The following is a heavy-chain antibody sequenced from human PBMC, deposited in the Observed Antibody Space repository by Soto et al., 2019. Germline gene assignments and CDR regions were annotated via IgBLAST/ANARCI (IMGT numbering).Heavy chain of an antibody. Sequence: PGGSLRLSCAASGFTFSSYSTNWVRQAPGKGLEWVSSIRSSSSYMYYADSVKGRFTISRDNAKNSLYLQMNNLRAENTTGYYCARDDRDYRVGGVKVACVFDIWSKGTMVTVS. D-gene: IGHD3-16*01. CDR1: GFTFSSYS. CDR3: ARDDRDYRVGGVKVACVFDI. V-gene: IGHV3-21*01. J-gene: IGHJ3*02. CDR2: IRSSSSYM.